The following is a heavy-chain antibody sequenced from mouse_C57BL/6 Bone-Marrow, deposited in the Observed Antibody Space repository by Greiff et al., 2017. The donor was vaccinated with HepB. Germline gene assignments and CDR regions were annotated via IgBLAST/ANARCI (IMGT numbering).Heavy chain of an antibody. J-gene: IGHJ3*01. CDR1: GYTFTDYN. Sequence: VQLKQSGPELVKPGASVKIPCKASGYTFTDYNMDWVKQSHGKSLEWIGDINPNNGGTIYNQKFKGKATLTVDKSSSTAYMELRSLTSEDTAVYYCARADYYGSSWFAYWGQGTLVTVSA. D-gene: IGHD1-1*01. CDR3: ARADYYGSSWFAY. CDR2: INPNNGGT. V-gene: IGHV1-18*01.